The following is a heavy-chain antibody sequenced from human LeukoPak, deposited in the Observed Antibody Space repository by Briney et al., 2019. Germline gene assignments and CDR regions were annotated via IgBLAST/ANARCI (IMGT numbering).Heavy chain of an antibody. Sequence: GGFLRLSCAASGFTFSTYSMNWVRQAPGKGLEWVSHIDSSSSTIYYADSVKGRFTISRDNAKNSLYLQMNSLRAEDTAAYYCARGVGYMVRGHYYMDVWGKGTTVTVSS. J-gene: IGHJ6*03. V-gene: IGHV3-48*04. D-gene: IGHD3-10*01. CDR3: ARGVGYMVRGHYYMDV. CDR2: IDSSSSTI. CDR1: GFTFSTYS.